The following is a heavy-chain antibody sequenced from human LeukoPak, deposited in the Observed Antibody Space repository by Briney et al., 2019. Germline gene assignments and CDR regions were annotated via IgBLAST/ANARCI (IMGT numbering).Heavy chain of an antibody. CDR3: ARVGVPAFFLPTSNDY. V-gene: IGHV1-2*02. CDR2: INPNSGGT. J-gene: IGHJ4*02. CDR1: GYTFTGYY. Sequence: GASVKVSCKASGYTFTGYYMHWVRQAPGQGLEWMGWINPNSGGTNYAQKFQGRVTMTRDTSTSTAYMELSRLRSDDTAVYYCARVGVPAFFLPTSNDYWGQGTLVTVSS. D-gene: IGHD2-21*02.